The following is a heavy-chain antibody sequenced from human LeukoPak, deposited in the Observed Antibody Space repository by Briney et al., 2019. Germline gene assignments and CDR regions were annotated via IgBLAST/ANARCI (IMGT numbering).Heavy chain of an antibody. CDR3: VSPRGFSYGYFDY. J-gene: IGHJ4*02. CDR1: GGSISSSSAY. CDR2: IYYSKNT. D-gene: IGHD5-18*01. V-gene: IGHV4-39*01. Sequence: SETLSLTCTVSGGSISSSSAYWGWIPQPPGEGLELIERIYYSKNTYHSPSLKSRLNISADTSKNEVPLALGSVSATDTAVYYCVSPRGFSYGYFDYWGQGTLVSVSS.